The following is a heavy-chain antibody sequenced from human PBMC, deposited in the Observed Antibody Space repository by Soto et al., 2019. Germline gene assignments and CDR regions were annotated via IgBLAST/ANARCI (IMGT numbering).Heavy chain of an antibody. CDR3: ARDGNSSSRWFDP. D-gene: IGHD6-6*01. J-gene: IGHJ5*02. CDR1: GYTFTGYY. V-gene: IGHV1-2*04. CDR2: INPNSGGT. Sequence: ASVKVSCKASGYTFTGYYMHWVRQAPGQGLEWMGWINPNSGGTNYAQKFQGWVTMTRDTSISTAYMELSRLRSDDTAVYYCARDGNSSSRWFDPWGQGTLVTVSS.